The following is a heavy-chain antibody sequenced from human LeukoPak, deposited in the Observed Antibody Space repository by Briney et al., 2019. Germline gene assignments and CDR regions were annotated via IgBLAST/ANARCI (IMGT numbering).Heavy chain of an antibody. Sequence: ASVKVSCEASGYTFTGYYMHWVRQAPGQGLEWMGWINPNSGGTNYAQKFQGRVTMTRDTSISTAYMELSRLRSDDTAVYYCARGGYSSGWYVFEDAWGNYYFDYWGQGTLVTVSS. CDR3: ARGGYSSGWYVFEDAWGNYYFDY. CDR1: GYTFTGYY. D-gene: IGHD6-19*01. V-gene: IGHV1-2*02. CDR2: INPNSGGT. J-gene: IGHJ4*02.